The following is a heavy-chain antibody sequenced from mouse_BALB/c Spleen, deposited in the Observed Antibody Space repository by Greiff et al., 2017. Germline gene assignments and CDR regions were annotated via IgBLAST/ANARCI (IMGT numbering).Heavy chain of an antibody. Sequence: QVQLQQPGAELVRPGASVKLSCKASGYTFTSYWINWVKQRPGQGLEWIGNIYPSDSYTNYNQKFKDKATLTVDKSSSTAYMQLSSPTSEDSAVYYCTRLGRYAMVYWGQGTSVTVSS. CDR1: GYTFTSYW. CDR2: IYPSDSYT. CDR3: TRLGRYAMVY. J-gene: IGHJ4*01. V-gene: IGHV1-69*02.